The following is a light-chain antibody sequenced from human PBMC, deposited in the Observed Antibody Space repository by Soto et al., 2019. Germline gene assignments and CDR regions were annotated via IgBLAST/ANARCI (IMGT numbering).Light chain of an antibody. J-gene: IGKJ4*01. V-gene: IGKV1-5*01. CDR3: QAYNGARLT. CDR2: DAS. Sequence: DIQMTQSPSTLSASVGDRVTITCRASQSITNWLAWYQQKPGKAPKPLIYDASSLESGVPSRFSGSGSGTEFTLTITNLQPEGVATSPCQAYNGARLTFGVGTKVDIK. CDR1: QSITNW.